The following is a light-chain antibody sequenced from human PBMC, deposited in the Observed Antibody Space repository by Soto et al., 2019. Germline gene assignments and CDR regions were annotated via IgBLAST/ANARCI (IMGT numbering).Light chain of an antibody. V-gene: IGLV2-8*01. CDR1: SSDVGGYNY. CDR2: EVT. J-gene: IGLJ1*01. CDR3: CSYTTRTTYV. Sequence: QSALTQPPSASGSPGQSVTISCTGTSSDVGGYNYVSWYQQHPGKAPKLMIYEVTKRPSGVPDRFSGSKSGNTASLTVSGLQAEDEADYYCCSYTTRTTYVFGTGTKVTVL.